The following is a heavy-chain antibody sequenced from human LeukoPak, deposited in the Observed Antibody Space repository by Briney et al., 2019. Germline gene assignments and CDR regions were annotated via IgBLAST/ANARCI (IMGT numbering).Heavy chain of an antibody. Sequence: GGSLRLSCAASGFTFSSYSMDWVRQAPGKGLEWVSYISSSSSTIYYADSVKGRFTISRDNAKNSLYLQMNSLRAEDTAVYYCVRVGYCSGGGCQGRDWFDPWGQGTLVTVSS. D-gene: IGHD2-15*01. CDR2: ISSSSSTI. CDR3: VRVGYCSGGGCQGRDWFDP. J-gene: IGHJ5*02. CDR1: GFTFSSYS. V-gene: IGHV3-48*01.